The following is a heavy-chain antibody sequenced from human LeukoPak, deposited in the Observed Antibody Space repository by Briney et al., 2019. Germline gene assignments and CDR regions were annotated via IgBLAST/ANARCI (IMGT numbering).Heavy chain of an antibody. V-gene: IGHV3-7*01. CDR3: AKDLTTGTLSFDY. CDR1: GFIFKKYW. D-gene: IGHD1-1*01. CDR2: IKEDGSET. J-gene: IGHJ4*02. Sequence: PGGSLRLSCAASGFIFKKYWMNWVRQVPGKGLECLANIKEDGSETYYADSVKGRFTISRDNPKNLLFLQINSLRVEDTAVYYCAKDLTTGTLSFDYWGQGTLVTVSS.